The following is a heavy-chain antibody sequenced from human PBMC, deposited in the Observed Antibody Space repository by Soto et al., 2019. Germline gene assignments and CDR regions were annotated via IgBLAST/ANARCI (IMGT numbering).Heavy chain of an antibody. Sequence: PSETLSLTCTVSGGSISSGGYYWSWIRQHPGKGLEWIGYIYYSGSTYYNPSLKSRVTISVDTSKDQFSLKLSSVTAADTAVYYCARGSGSYYSFLHWFDPWGQGTLVTVSS. CDR2: IYYSGST. CDR1: GGSISSGGYY. CDR3: ARGSGSYYSFLHWFDP. J-gene: IGHJ5*02. V-gene: IGHV4-31*03. D-gene: IGHD3-10*01.